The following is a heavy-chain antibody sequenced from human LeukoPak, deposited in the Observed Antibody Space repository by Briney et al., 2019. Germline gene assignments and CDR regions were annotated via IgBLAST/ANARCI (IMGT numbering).Heavy chain of an antibody. CDR1: GFTFSSFA. J-gene: IGHJ5*02. CDR3: AKVSWYYYGSGSYSWFDP. CDR2: FSGCGGST. V-gene: IGHV3-23*01. Sequence: TGGSLRLSCAASGFTFSSFAMSWVRQAPGKGLEWVGAFSGCGGSTYYADSVKGRFTISRDNSKNTLYLQMNSLRAEDTAVYYCAKVSWYYYGSGSYSWFDPWGQGTLVTVSS. D-gene: IGHD3-10*01.